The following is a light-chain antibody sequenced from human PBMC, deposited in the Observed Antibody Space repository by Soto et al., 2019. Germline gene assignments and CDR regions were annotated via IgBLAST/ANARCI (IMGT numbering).Light chain of an antibody. V-gene: IGKV1-9*01. CDR2: GAS. J-gene: IGKJ5*01. Sequence: DIQLTQSPSFLSASVGDRVTISCRASQGMNTYVAWYQQKPGKAPKLLIYGASTLHTGVPSRFSGSESGAEFTLTISSLQPEDFATGYWQQLHSYPITFGQGTRLEIK. CDR1: QGMNTY. CDR3: QQLHSYPIT.